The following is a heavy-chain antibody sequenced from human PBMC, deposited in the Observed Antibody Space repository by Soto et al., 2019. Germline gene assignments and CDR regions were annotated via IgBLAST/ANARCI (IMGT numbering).Heavy chain of an antibody. CDR2: ISWNSGSI. D-gene: IGHD5-18*01. Sequence: EVQLVESGGGLVQPGRSLRLSCAASGFTFDDYAMHWVRQAPGKGLEWVSGISWNSGSIGYPDSVQGRFTISRDNAKNCLYLQMNSLRAADTALYYSAKGNGYSYGYSSRGEFDYWGQGTLVTVSS. V-gene: IGHV3-9*01. CDR1: GFTFDDYA. CDR3: AKGNGYSYGYSSRGEFDY. J-gene: IGHJ4*02.